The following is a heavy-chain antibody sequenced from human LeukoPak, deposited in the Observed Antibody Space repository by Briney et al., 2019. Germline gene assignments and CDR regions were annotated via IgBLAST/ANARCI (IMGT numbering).Heavy chain of an antibody. CDR2: ISYSGST. D-gene: IGHD3-22*01. Sequence: SETLSLTCTVSGGSISNSYWSWIRQPPGKGLEWIGYISYSGSTKYNPSLKSRVTISVDTSKNQFSLNLTSVTAADTAVYYCAAGNYYDSSGYYHLGYFDYWGQGTLVTVSS. CDR3: AAGNYYDSSGYYHLGYFDY. CDR1: GGSISNSY. V-gene: IGHV4-59*01. J-gene: IGHJ4*02.